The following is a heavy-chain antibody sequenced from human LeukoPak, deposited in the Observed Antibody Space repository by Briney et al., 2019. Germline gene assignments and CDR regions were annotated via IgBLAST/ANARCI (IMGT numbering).Heavy chain of an antibody. V-gene: IGHV3-74*01. CDR1: GFTFSSYW. CDR2: INTDGSST. D-gene: IGHD3-22*01. CDR3: ARVPSGYYYHVDY. Sequence: GGSLRLSCAASGFTFSSYWMHWVRQAPGKGLVWVSRINTDGSSTSYADSVKGRFTISRDNAKNTLYLQMNSLRAEDTAVYYCARVPSGYYYHVDYWGQGTLVTVSS. J-gene: IGHJ4*02.